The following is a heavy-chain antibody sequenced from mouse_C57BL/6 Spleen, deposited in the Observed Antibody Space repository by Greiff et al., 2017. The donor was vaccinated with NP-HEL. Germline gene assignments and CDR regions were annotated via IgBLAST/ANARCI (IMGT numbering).Heavy chain of an antibody. D-gene: IGHD1-1*01. CDR1: GYTFTSYG. CDR3: ARSPLITTVVAHWYFDV. J-gene: IGHJ1*03. Sequence: EVQLVESGAELVRPGSSVKMSCKTSGYTFTSYGINWVKQRPGQGLEWIGYIYIGNGYTEYNEKFKGKATLTSDTSSSTAYMQLSSLTSEDSAIYFCARSPLITTVVAHWYFDVWGTGTTVTVSS. CDR2: IYIGNGYT. V-gene: IGHV1-58*01.